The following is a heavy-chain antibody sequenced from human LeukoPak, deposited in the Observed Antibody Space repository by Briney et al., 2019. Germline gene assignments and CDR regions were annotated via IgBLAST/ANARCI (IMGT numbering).Heavy chain of an antibody. Sequence: SEALSLTCTVSGVSISTYYWSWIRQPAGEGLEWIGHIYTSGNTNYNPSLKSRVTMSVDTSKSHFSLKLSSVTAADTAVYYCARGRGHMDVWGKGTTVTVSS. D-gene: IGHD3-10*01. V-gene: IGHV4-4*07. CDR1: GVSISTYY. CDR2: IYTSGNT. CDR3: ARGRGHMDV. J-gene: IGHJ6*03.